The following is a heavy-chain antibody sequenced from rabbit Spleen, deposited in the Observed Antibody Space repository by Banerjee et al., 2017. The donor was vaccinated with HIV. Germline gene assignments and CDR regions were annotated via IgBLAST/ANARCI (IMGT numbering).Heavy chain of an antibody. J-gene: IGHJ4*01. CDR1: GFDFSGYG. V-gene: IGHV1S47*01. CDR2: IYAARGTT. Sequence: QEQLEESGGDLVKPEGSLKLSCKASGFDFSGYGMSWVRQAPGKGLEWIGIIYAARGTTDYASWVNGRFTISSDNAQSTVDLKMTSLTAADTATYFCVREAGYGGYGDGNLWGPGTLVTVS. CDR3: VREAGYGGYGDGNL. D-gene: IGHD6-1*01.